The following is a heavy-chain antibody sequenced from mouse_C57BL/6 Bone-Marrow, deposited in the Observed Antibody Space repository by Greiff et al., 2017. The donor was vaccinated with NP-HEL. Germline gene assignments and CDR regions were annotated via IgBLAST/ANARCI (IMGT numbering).Heavy chain of an antibody. Sequence: VQLQQSGAELVRPGASVKLSCTASGFNIKDYYMHWVKQRPEQGLEWIGWIDPENGDTEYASKFQGKATITADTSSNTAYLQLSSLTSEDTAVYYCTTDYYGSRDYWGQGTTLTVSS. D-gene: IGHD1-1*01. V-gene: IGHV14-4*01. J-gene: IGHJ2*01. CDR3: TTDYYGSRDY. CDR2: IDPENGDT. CDR1: GFNIKDYY.